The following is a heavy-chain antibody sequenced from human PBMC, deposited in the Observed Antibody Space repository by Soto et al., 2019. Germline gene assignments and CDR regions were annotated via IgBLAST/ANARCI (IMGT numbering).Heavy chain of an antibody. CDR2: IYYSGFT. V-gene: IGHV4-31*03. Sequence: QVQLQESGPGLVKPSQTLSLTCTVSGGSISSGGYYWSWIRQHPGKGLDPQHPGKGLEWIGYIYYSGFTYYNPSLKSRVTISVDTSKNQFSLKLSSVTAADTAVYCCARSISPWGQGTLVTVSS. CDR3: ARSISP. J-gene: IGHJ5*02. CDR1: GGSISSGGYY. D-gene: IGHD3-3*01.